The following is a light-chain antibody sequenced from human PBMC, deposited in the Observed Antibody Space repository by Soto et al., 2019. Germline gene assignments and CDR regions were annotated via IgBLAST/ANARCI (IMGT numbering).Light chain of an antibody. V-gene: IGKV2-28*01. CDR3: MQALQTPPT. CDR1: QSLLHSNGYNY. CDR2: LGS. Sequence: DIVMTQSPLSLPVTPGEPASISCRSSQSLLHSNGYNYLDWYLQKPGQSPQLLIYLGSNRASGVXDXSSGCGSGKDFTLKISRVEAEDVGVYYCMQALQTPPTFGQGTKLEIK. J-gene: IGKJ2*01.